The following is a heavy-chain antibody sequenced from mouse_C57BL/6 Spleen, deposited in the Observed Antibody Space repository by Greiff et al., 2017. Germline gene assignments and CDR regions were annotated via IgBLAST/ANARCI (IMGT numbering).Heavy chain of an antibody. Sequence: VQLQPSGAELVRPGTSVKVSCKASGYAFTNYLIEWVQQRPGQGLEWIGVINPGSGGTNYNEKFKGKATLTADKSSSTAYMQLSSLTSEDSAVYFCAIVTVAYYYAMDYWGQGTSVTVSS. CDR1: GYAFTNYL. J-gene: IGHJ4*01. CDR2: INPGSGGT. CDR3: AIVTVAYYYAMDY. V-gene: IGHV1-54*01. D-gene: IGHD1-1*01.